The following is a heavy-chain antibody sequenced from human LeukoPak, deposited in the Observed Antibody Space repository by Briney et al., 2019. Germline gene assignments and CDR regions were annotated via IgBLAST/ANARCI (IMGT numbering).Heavy chain of an antibody. J-gene: IGHJ4*02. D-gene: IGHD6-13*01. CDR3: ARDRSSSWSFDY. Sequence: PSETLSLTCTVSGGSISSYYWSWIRHPPGKGLEWIGYIYYSGSTNYNPSLESRVTISVDPSKNQFSLKLSSVTAADTAVYYCARDRSSSWSFDYWGQGTLVTVSS. CDR1: GGSISSYY. V-gene: IGHV4-59*01. CDR2: IYYSGST.